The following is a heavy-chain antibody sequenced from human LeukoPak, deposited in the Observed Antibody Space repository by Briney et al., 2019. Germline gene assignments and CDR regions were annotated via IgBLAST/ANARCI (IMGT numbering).Heavy chain of an antibody. CDR1: GFTFSSYW. CDR3: ASDLGYDFWSGYSDY. J-gene: IGHJ4*02. D-gene: IGHD3-3*01. CDR2: INSDGSST. V-gene: IGHV3-74*01. Sequence: GRSLRLSCAASGFTFSSYWMHWVRQAPGKGLVWVSRINSDGSSTSYADSVKGRFTISRDNAKNTLYLQMNSLRAEDTAVYYCASDLGYDFWSGYSDYWGQGTLVTVSS.